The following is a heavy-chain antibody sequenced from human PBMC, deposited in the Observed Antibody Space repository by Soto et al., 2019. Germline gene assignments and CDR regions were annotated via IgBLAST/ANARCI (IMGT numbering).Heavy chain of an antibody. Sequence: SVKVSCKASGGTFSSYTISWVRQAPGQGLEWMGRIIPILGIANYAQKFQGRVTITADKSTSTAYMELSSLRSEDTAVYYCARTCSSTSCYRNWFDPWGQGALVTVSS. CDR3: ARTCSSTSCYRNWFDP. CDR2: IIPILGIA. CDR1: GGTFSSYT. D-gene: IGHD2-2*01. V-gene: IGHV1-69*02. J-gene: IGHJ5*02.